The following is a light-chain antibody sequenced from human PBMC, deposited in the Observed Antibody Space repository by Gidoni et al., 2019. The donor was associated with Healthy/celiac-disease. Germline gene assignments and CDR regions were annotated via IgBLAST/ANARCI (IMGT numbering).Light chain of an antibody. J-gene: IGKJ5*01. CDR3: QQRSNWIT. Sequence: IVLTQSPATLSLSPGERATPSCRASQGVSSYLAWYQQKPGQAPRLLIYDASNRATGIPARFSGSGPGTDFTLTISSLEPEDFAVYYCQQRSNWITFGHXTRLEIK. V-gene: IGKV3D-11*01. CDR2: DAS. CDR1: QGVSSY.